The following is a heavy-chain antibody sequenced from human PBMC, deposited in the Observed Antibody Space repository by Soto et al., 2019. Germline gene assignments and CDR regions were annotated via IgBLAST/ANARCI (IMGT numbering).Heavy chain of an antibody. CDR3: ARDMYYDFWSGSNVGYGMDV. CDR2: ISYDGSNK. J-gene: IGHJ6*02. D-gene: IGHD3-3*01. V-gene: IGHV3-30-3*01. CDR1: GFTFSCYA. Sequence: SGGSLRLSCAASGFTFSCYAMHWVRQAPGKGLEWVAVISYDGSNKYYADSVKGRFTISRDNSKNTLYLQMNSLRAEDTAVYYCARDMYYDFWSGSNVGYGMDVWGQGTTVSVSS.